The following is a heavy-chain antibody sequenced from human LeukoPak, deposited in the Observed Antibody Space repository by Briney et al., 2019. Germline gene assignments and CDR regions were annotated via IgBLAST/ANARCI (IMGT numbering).Heavy chain of an antibody. CDR1: GFTVSSNY. J-gene: IGHJ6*03. CDR2: IYSGGTT. Sequence: PGGSLRLSCAASGFTVSSNYMSWVRQAPGKGLEWVSVIYSGGTTYYADSVKGRFTISRDNSKNTLYLQMNSLRAEDTAVYYCARGRGYSYGYLYYYYYMDVWGKGTTVTVSS. CDR3: ARGRGYSYGYLYYYYYMDV. D-gene: IGHD5-18*01. V-gene: IGHV3-53*01.